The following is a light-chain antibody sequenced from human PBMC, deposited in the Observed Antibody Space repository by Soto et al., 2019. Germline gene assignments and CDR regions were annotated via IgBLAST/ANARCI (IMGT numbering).Light chain of an antibody. CDR1: QSLSSSY. V-gene: IGKV3D-20*02. J-gene: IGKJ5*01. Sequence: ESVLTQSPSSLSLSPGESATLSCRASQSLSSSYLAWYQQKAGQPPRLLMFRSSDRAAGVPDRFSGSASGTEFTLTISSLEPEDSAVYYCQQRHMWPITFGQGTRLEIK. CDR2: RSS. CDR3: QQRHMWPIT.